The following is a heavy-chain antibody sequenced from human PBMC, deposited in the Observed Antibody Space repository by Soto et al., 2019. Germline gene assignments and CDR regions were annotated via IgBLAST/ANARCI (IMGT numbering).Heavy chain of an antibody. CDR3: AKGRGGSGSLTPRVDF. J-gene: IGHJ4*02. CDR2: ISGGGDTT. Sequence: EVQLLESGGGLVQPGGSLRLSCAASGFTFNNYAMTWVRQAPGKGLEWVSAISGGGDTTSYADSVKGRFTVSRDGSKNTLYLQMNIPRAEDTALYYCAKGRGGSGSLTPRVDFWGQGTLVTVSS. D-gene: IGHD3-10*01. V-gene: IGHV3-23*01. CDR1: GFTFNNYA.